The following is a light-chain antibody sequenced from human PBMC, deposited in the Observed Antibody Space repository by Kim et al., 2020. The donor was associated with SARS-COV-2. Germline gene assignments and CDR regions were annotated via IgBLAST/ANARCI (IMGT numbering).Light chain of an antibody. J-gene: IGLJ2*01. CDR1: SSDVGGYNY. V-gene: IGLV2-8*01. CDR3: SSYAGSKV. Sequence: SPGQSVTLSCTGTSSDVGGYNYVSWYQQHPGKAPKLMIYEVSKRPSGVPDRFSGSKSGNTASLTVSGLQAEDEADYYCSSYAGSKVFGGGTQLTVL. CDR2: EVS.